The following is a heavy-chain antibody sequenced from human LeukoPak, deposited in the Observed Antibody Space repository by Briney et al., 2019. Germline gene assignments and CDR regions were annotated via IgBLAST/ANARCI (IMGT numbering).Heavy chain of an antibody. CDR3: AKTPVSAAGYNWFDS. CDR2: ISGSAGST. CDR1: GSGFTFSTSA. J-gene: IGHJ5*01. D-gene: IGHD6-13*01. V-gene: IGHV3-23*01. Sequence: PGGSLRLSCAASGSGFTFSTSAMNWVRQAPGKGLEWVSSISGSAGSTFYADPVKGRFTISRDNSKNTLYLQMNSLRAEDTAVYFCAKTPVSAAGYNWFDSWGQGALVTVSS.